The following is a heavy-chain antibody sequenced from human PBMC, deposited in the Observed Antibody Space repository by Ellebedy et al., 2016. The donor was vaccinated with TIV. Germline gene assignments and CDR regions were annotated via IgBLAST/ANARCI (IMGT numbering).Heavy chain of an antibody. CDR2: IYYSGST. Sequence: MPSETLSLTCTVSGGSISSSSYYWSWIRQYPGKGLEWIGYIYYSGSTYYNPSLKSRVTISVDTSKNQFSLNLSSVTDPDTAVYYCATGNQWDQLLVYWGQGTLVTVSS. CDR3: ATGNQWDQLLVY. J-gene: IGHJ4*02. V-gene: IGHV4-31*03. CDR1: GGSISSSSYY. D-gene: IGHD1-26*01.